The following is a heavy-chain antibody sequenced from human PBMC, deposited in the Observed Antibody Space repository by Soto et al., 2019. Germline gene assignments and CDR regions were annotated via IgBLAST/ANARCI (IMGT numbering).Heavy chain of an antibody. J-gene: IGHJ4*02. V-gene: IGHV3-21*01. D-gene: IGHD3-22*01. CDR3: ARLASEYYYDSSGPN. CDR1: GFTFSSYS. Sequence: GGSLRLSCAASGFTFSSYSMNWVRQAPGKGLEWVSPISSSSSYIYYADSVKGRFTISRDNAKNSLYLQMNSLRAEDTAVYYCARLASEYYYDSSGPNWGQGTLVTVSS. CDR2: ISSSSSYI.